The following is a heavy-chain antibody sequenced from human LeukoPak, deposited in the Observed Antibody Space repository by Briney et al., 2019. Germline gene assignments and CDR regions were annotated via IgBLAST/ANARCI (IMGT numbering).Heavy chain of an antibody. CDR1: GGSFSGYY. CDR3: ARVPLDTILGVVRTEDDY. D-gene: IGHD3-3*01. CDR2: INHSGST. V-gene: IGHV4-34*01. Sequence: NPSETLSLTCAVYGGSFSGYYWSWIRQPPGKGLEWIGEINHSGSTNYNPSLKSRVTISVDTSKNQFSLKLGSVTAADTAVYYCARVPLDTILGVVRTEDDYWGQGTLVTVSS. J-gene: IGHJ4*02.